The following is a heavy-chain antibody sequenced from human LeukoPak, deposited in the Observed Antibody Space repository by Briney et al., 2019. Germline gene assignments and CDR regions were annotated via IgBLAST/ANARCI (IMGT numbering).Heavy chain of an antibody. CDR2: ISAYNGNT. V-gene: IGHV1-18*01. J-gene: IGHJ5*02. D-gene: IGHD3-9*01. CDR1: GYTFTSYA. CDR3: ARGIHYDILTGYADNWFDP. Sequence: GASVKVSCKASGYTFTSYAMNWVRQAPGQGLEWMGWISAYNGNTNYAQKLQGRVTMTTDTSTSTAYMELRSLRSDDTAVYYCARGIHYDILTGYADNWFDPWGQGTLVTVSS.